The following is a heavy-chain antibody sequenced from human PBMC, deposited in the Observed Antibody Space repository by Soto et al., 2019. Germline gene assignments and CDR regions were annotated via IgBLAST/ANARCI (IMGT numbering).Heavy chain of an antibody. CDR1: GGSISSYY. D-gene: IGHD4-17*01. V-gene: IGHV4-59*01. Sequence: SETLSLTCTVSGGSISSYYWSWIRQPPGKGLEWIGYIYYSGSTNYNPSLKSRVTISVDTSKNQFSLKLSSVTAADTAVYYCARWYGDYLKYYFDYWGQGTLVTVSS. CDR2: IYYSGST. CDR3: ARWYGDYLKYYFDY. J-gene: IGHJ4*02.